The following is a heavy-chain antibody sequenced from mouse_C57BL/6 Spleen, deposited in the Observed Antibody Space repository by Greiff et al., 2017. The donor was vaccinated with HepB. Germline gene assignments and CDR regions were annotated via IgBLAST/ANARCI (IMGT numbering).Heavy chain of an antibody. Sequence: EVMLVESGGDLVKPGGSLKLSCAASGFTFSSYGMSWVRQTPDKRLEWVATISSGGSYTYYPDSVKGRFTISRDNAKNTLYLQMSSLKSEDTAMYYCARHVRAKGYFDVWGTGTTVTVSS. J-gene: IGHJ1*03. V-gene: IGHV5-6*02. D-gene: IGHD3-1*01. CDR3: ARHVRAKGYFDV. CDR1: GFTFSSYG. CDR2: ISSGGSYT.